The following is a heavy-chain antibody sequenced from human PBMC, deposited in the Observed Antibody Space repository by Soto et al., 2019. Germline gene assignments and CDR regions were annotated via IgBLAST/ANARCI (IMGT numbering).Heavy chain of an antibody. CDR3: GRVGVGALNDY. CDR1: GFTFSSYA. Sequence: EVQLLESGGGLVQPGGSLRLSCAASGFTFSSYAMSWVRQAPGKGLEWVSAISGSGGSTYYADSVKGRFTISRDNSKNTRDLQKNSLGGEARGVYCCGRVGVGALNDYWGQGTLVTVSS. V-gene: IGHV3-23*01. J-gene: IGHJ4*02. D-gene: IGHD3-16*01. CDR2: ISGSGGST.